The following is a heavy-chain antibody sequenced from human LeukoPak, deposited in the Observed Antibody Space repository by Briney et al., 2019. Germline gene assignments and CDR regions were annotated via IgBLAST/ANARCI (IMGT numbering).Heavy chain of an antibody. V-gene: IGHV1-2*02. Sequence: ASVKVSCKASGYTFTGYYMHWVRQAPGQGLEWMGWINPNSGGTNYAQKFQGRVTMTRDTSISTAYMELSRLRSDDTAVYYCAREGLVPAAKTYYMEVWGKGTTVTISS. CDR1: GYTFTGYY. CDR2: INPNSGGT. J-gene: IGHJ6*03. CDR3: AREGLVPAAKTYYMEV. D-gene: IGHD2-2*01.